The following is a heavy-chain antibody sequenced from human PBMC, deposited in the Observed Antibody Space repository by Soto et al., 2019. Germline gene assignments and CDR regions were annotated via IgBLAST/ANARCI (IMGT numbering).Heavy chain of an antibody. CDR1: GLTFSNYG. V-gene: IGHV3-30*18. J-gene: IGHJ4*02. CDR2: ISYDGSDE. Sequence: ESGGGVVQPGRSLRLSCTASGLTFSNYGMHWVRQAPGKGLEWVTVISYDGSDEYYADSVKGRFTISRDNSRNTLYLQMNSLRADDTAVYYCAKGSRRGATSYFDDWGQGTLVTVSS. CDR3: AKGSRRGATSYFDD. D-gene: IGHD1-26*01.